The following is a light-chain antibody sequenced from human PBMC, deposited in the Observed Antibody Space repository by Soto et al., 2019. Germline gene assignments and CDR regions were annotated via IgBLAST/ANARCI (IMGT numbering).Light chain of an antibody. CDR2: GAS. J-gene: IGKJ5*01. CDR1: QSVSSSY. CDR3: QQYNNWPPIT. Sequence: EIVLMQSPGTLSLSPGERATLSCRASQSVSSSYLAWYQQKPGQAPRLLIYGASTRATGIPARFSGSGSGTEFTLTISSLQSEDFAVYYCQQYNNWPPITFGQGTRLEIK. V-gene: IGKV3-15*01.